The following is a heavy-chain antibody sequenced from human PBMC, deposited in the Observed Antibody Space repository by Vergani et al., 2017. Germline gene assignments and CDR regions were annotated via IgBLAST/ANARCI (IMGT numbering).Heavy chain of an antibody. J-gene: IGHJ6*02. D-gene: IGHD2-15*01. Sequence: EVQLLESGGGLVQPGGSLRLSCAASGFTFSSYAMSWVRQAPGKGLEWVSGISGSGDITYYADSVKGRFTISRDNSKNTLYLKMKNLRAEDTALDYCAKYLGSSGKVGRYGLDVWGQGTTVTVSS. CDR2: ISGSGDIT. CDR1: GFTFSSYA. CDR3: AKYLGSSGKVGRYGLDV. V-gene: IGHV3-23*01.